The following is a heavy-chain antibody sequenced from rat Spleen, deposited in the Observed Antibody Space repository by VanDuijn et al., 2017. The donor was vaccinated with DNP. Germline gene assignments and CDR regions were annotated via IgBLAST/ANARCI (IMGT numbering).Heavy chain of an antibody. CDR3: ARHDYYSSPYYAMDA. D-gene: IGHD1-2*01. CDR1: GFTFSDSY. CDR2: ISYDGRNT. V-gene: IGHV5-20*01. J-gene: IGHJ4*01. Sequence: EVRLVESGGDLVQPGRSLKLSCAASGFTFSDSYMAWVRQAPTKGLEWVASISYDGRNTYYGDSVKGRFTISRDNAKTSLYLQMDSLRSEDTATYYCARHDYYSSPYYAMDAWGQGTSVTVSS.